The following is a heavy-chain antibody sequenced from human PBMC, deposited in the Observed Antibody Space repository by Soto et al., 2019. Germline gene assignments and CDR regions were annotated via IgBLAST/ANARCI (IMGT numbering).Heavy chain of an antibody. CDR1: GFTFNSYG. CDR2: ISYDGSNK. Sequence: QVQLVESGGGVVQPGRSLRLSCAASGFTFNSYGMHWVRQAPGKGLEWVAVISYDGSNKYYADSVKGRFTISRDNSKNTLYLQMNSLRAEDTAVYYCAKSQPPYYDFWSGYIHWGQGSLVTVSS. CDR3: AKSQPPYYDFWSGYIH. V-gene: IGHV3-30*18. J-gene: IGHJ4*02. D-gene: IGHD3-3*01.